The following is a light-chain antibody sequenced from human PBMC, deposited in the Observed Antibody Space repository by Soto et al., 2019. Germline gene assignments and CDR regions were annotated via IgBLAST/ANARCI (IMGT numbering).Light chain of an antibody. CDR2: TNN. V-gene: IGLV1-44*01. J-gene: IGLJ3*02. CDR3: AGWDDSVKGPV. CDR1: ASNIGSNT. Sequence: QSVLNQPPSASGTPGQRVFISCSGSASNIGSNTVSWYQQFPGTAPKLLIYTNNQRPAGVPDRFSASKSGTSASLAISGLQSEDEANYYCAGWDDSVKGPVFGGGTQLTVL.